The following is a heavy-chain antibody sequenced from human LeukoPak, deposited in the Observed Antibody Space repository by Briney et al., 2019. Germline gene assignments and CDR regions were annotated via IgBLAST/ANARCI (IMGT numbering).Heavy chain of an antibody. CDR1: GGSISSGGYY. CDR3: ARDGDYCEYFDY. D-gene: IGHD4-17*01. J-gene: IGHJ4*02. V-gene: IGHV4-31*03. CDR2: TYYSGST. Sequence: SQTLSLTCTVSGGSISSGGYYWSWIRQHPGKGLEWIGYTYYSGSTYYNPSLKSRVTISVDTSKNQFSLKLSSVTAADTAVYYCARDGDYCEYFDYWGQGTLVTVSS.